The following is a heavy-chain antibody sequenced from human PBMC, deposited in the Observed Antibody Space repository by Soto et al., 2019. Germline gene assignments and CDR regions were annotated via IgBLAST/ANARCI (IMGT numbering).Heavy chain of an antibody. J-gene: IGHJ4*02. D-gene: IGHD3-10*01. CDR3: VRDFTS. CDR1: GFIVSRNY. V-gene: IGHV3-53*01. CDR2: IHAGGNS. Sequence: GSLRLSCRASGFIVSRNYMSWVRQGPGKGPEWVSIIHAGGNSFFADAVKGRFTISRDNSKNTLKLHMNNLRVEDTAVYYCVRDFTSWGQGTLVTVSS.